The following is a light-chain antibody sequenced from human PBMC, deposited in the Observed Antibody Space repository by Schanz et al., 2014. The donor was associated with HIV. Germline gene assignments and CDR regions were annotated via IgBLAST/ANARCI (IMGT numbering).Light chain of an antibody. Sequence: DIQMTQSPSFLSASVGDSVTITCRASQGFGTYLAWYQQKPGKVPKLLIYAASSLQSGVPSRFSGSGYGTDFTLTISSLQPEDFATYYCQHYNSHSVTFGQGTKVEIK. CDR3: QHYNSHSVT. J-gene: IGKJ2*01. CDR1: QGFGTY. V-gene: IGKV1-16*01. CDR2: AAS.